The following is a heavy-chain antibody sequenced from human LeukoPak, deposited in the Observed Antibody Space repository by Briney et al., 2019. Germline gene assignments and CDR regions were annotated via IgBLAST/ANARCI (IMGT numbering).Heavy chain of an antibody. CDR1: GFTFSSYG. Sequence: GGSLRLSCVVSGFTFSSYGMSWVRQAPGKGLEWVSAISGSGSNTYYADSVKGRFTISRDNSKNTLYLQMSSLRAEDTAVYYCAKDNYDFWSGYYSHFDYWGQGTLVTVSS. D-gene: IGHD3-3*01. J-gene: IGHJ4*02. CDR2: ISGSGSNT. V-gene: IGHV3-23*01. CDR3: AKDNYDFWSGYYSHFDY.